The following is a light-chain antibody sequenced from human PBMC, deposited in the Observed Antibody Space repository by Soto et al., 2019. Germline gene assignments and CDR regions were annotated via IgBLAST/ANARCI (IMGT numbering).Light chain of an antibody. J-gene: IGKJ3*01. CDR3: QQLNGYPPFT. V-gene: IGKV1-9*01. CDR2: AAS. Sequence: DIQLTQSPSFLSASVGDRVTITCRASQDISSYLAWYQQKPGKAPKLLIYAASTLQSGVPSRFSGSGSGTEFTLTISSLQPEDFATYYCQQLNGYPPFTFGPGTKVDIK. CDR1: QDISSY.